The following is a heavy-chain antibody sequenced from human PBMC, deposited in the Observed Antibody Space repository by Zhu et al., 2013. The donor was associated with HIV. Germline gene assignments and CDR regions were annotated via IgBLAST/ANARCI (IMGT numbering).Heavy chain of an antibody. CDR3: ATAHIVVVTAIHAFDI. Sequence: QVQLVQSGAEVKKPGASVKVSCKVSGYTLTELSMHWVRQAPGKGLEWMGGFDPEDGETIYAQKFQGRVTMTEDTSTDTAYMELSSLRSEDTAVYYCATAHIVVVTAIHAFDIWGQGDNGHRLF. CDR1: GYTLTELS. V-gene: IGHV1-24*01. D-gene: IGHD2-21*02. J-gene: IGHJ3*02. CDR2: FDPEDGET.